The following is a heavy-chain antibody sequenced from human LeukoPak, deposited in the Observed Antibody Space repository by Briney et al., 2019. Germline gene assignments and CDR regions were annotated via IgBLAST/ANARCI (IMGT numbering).Heavy chain of an antibody. CDR1: GFTFSSYG. CDR2: ISYDGSNK. CDR3: ARDAGGAFGDYVNYFDY. D-gene: IGHD4-17*01. Sequence: PGRSLRLSCAASGFTFSSYGMHWVRQAPGKGLEWVAVISYDGSNKYYADSVKGRFTISRDNSKNTVYLQMDSLRAEDTAVYYCARDAGGAFGDYVNYFDYWGQGTLVTVSS. V-gene: IGHV3-30*03. J-gene: IGHJ4*02.